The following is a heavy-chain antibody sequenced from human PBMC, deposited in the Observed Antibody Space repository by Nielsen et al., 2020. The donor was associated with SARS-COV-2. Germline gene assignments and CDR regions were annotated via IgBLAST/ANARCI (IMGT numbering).Heavy chain of an antibody. Sequence: GESLKISCAASGFTFSSYGMHWVRQAPGKGLEWVAVISYDGSNKYYADSVKGRFTISRDNSKNTLYLQMNSLRAEDTAVYYCAKDLITMVRGVIIEEYYYFDYWGQGTLVTVSS. CDR1: GFTFSSYG. J-gene: IGHJ4*02. D-gene: IGHD3-10*01. CDR3: AKDLITMVRGVIIEEYYYFDY. V-gene: IGHV3-30*18. CDR2: ISYDGSNK.